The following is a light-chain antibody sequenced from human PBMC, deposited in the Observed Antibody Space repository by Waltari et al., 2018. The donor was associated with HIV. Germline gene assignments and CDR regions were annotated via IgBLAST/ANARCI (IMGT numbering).Light chain of an antibody. V-gene: IGLV1-51*01. CDR3: GTWDSSLSGGV. J-gene: IGLJ1*01. Sequence: QSVLTQPPSVSAAPGQKVTISCSGSSSNIGKNSVSWYQHHPGTAPKLLIYDNNKRPSGIPDLFSGSKSGTSATLGITGLQTGDEADYYGGTWDSSLSGGVFGTGTKVTVL. CDR2: DNN. CDR1: SSNIGKNS.